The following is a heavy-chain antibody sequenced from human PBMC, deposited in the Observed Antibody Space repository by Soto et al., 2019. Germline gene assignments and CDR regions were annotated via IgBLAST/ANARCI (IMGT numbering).Heavy chain of an antibody. Sequence: GGSMGLSSAASGFTFNSYWMHWVRQAPGKGLVWVSRINSDGSSTSYADSVKGRFTISRDNAKNTLYLQMNSLRAEDTAVYYCVRTSLVVAAATREDYWGQGTLVTVSS. V-gene: IGHV3-74*01. CDR3: VRTSLVVAAATREDY. CDR2: INSDGSST. J-gene: IGHJ4*02. CDR1: GFTFNSYW. D-gene: IGHD2-15*01.